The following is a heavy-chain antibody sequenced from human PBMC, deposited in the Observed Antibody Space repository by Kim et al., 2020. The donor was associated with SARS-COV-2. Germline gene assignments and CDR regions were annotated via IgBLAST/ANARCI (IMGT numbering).Heavy chain of an antibody. CDR2: IKQDGSEK. CDR1: GFTISDYL. V-gene: IGHV3-7*01. D-gene: IGHD1-26*01. Sequence: GGSLRLSCAASGFTISDYLMSWVRQAPGKGLEWVANIKQDGSEKNYVDSLRGRCTVSRDNAKNSLYLQIYSLTAEDTGLYYCVRDRVMGATNRYFDYWGQGTLVTVSS. CDR3: VRDRVMGATNRYFDY. J-gene: IGHJ4*02.